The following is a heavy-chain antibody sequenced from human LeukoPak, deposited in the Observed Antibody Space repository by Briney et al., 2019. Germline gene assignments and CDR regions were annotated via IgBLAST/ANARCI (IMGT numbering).Heavy chain of an antibody. CDR2: ISYDGSNK. V-gene: IGHV3-30*18. CDR3: AKDPYGGRLDY. CDR1: GFTFSSYG. D-gene: IGHD4/OR15-4a*01. J-gene: IGHJ4*02. Sequence: GGSLRLSCAASGFTFSSYGMHWVRQAPGKGLEWVAVISYDGSNKYYADSVKGRFTISRDNFKNTLYLQMNSLRAEDTAVYYCAKDPYGGRLDYWGQGTLVTVSS.